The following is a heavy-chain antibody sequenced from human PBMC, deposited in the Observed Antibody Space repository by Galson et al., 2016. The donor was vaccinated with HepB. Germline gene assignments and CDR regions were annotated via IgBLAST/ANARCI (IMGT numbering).Heavy chain of an antibody. CDR3: ARDPVYEPYYDY. CDR1: GASVSSGSYY. D-gene: IGHD5/OR15-5a*01. CDR2: MFYSGST. V-gene: IGHV4-61*01. Sequence: SETLSLTCTVSGASVSSGSYYWSWIRQPPGKGLEWIGYMFYSGSTNYNPSLQSRVTISIDRAKNQFSLKLVSVTVADAALYFCARDPVYEPYYDYWGQGILVTVSS. J-gene: IGHJ4*02.